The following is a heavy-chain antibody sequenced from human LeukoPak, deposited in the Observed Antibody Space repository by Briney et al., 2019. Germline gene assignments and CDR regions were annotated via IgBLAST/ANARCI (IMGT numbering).Heavy chain of an antibody. V-gene: IGHV4-61*01. Sequence: SETLSFTCTVSGGSVSSGRYYWSWIRQPPGKGLEWIGYFYYSGCTNYNPSLKTRVTISVDTSKNQFSLKVSSVTAADTAVYYCARKRTGDQGYYFDYWGQGTLVTVSS. CDR2: FYYSGCT. J-gene: IGHJ4*02. CDR3: ARKRTGDQGYYFDY. D-gene: IGHD1-1*01. CDR1: GGSVSSGRYY.